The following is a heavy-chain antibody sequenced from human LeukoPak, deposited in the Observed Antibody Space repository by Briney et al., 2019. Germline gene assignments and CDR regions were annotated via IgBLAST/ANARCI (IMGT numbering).Heavy chain of an antibody. D-gene: IGHD6-13*01. V-gene: IGHV1-18*04. J-gene: IGHJ5*02. CDR1: GYTFTSYY. CDR3: ARDTWDSSSWRYWFDP. CDR2: ISAYNGNT. Sequence: ASVKVSCKASGYTFTSYYMHWVRQAPGQGLEWMGWISAYNGNTNYAQKLQGRVTMTTDTSTSTAYMELRSLRSDDTAVYYCARDTWDSSSWRYWFDPWGQGTLVTVSS.